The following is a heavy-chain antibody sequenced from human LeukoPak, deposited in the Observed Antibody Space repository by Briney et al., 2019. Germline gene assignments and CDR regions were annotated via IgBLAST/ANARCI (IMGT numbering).Heavy chain of an antibody. CDR3: ARPSSWLYYYYGMDV. CDR2: ISSSSSYI. CDR1: GFTFSSYS. J-gene: IGHJ6*02. V-gene: IGHV3-21*01. D-gene: IGHD6-13*01. Sequence: GGSLRLSCAASGFTFSSYSMNWVRQAPGKGLERVSSISSSSSYIYYADSVKGRFTISRGNAKNSLYLQMNSLRAEDTAVYYCARPSSWLYYYYGMDVWGQGTTVTVSS.